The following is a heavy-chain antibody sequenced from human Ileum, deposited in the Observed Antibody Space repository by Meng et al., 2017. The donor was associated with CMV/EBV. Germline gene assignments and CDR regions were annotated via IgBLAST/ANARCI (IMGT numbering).Heavy chain of an antibody. Sequence: AASGFTFTSFAMAWVRQAPGKGLEWVSRISASGTNTNYADSAKGRFTISRDNSKNMLHLQMNSLRAEDTAVYFCVKEQQYTYAAFDFWGRGTLVTVSS. D-gene: IGHD5-18*01. CDR2: ISASGTNT. CDR3: VKEQQYTYAAFDF. CDR1: GFTFTSFA. V-gene: IGHV3-23*01. J-gene: IGHJ4*02.